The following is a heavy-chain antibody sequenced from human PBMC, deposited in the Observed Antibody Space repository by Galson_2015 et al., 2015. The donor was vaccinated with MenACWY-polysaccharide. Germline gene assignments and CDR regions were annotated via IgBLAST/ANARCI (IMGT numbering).Heavy chain of an antibody. CDR2: INPNGGGT. J-gene: IGHJ3*02. CDR3: ARGGTRDACDI. D-gene: IGHD3-16*01. Sequence: QSGAEVKKPGESLKISCKASGYTFTDHYFHWVRQAPGQGLEWMGRINPNGGGTKYAKRFQGRVTMTRDTSISSTYMELSDLTSDDTAVYYCARGGTRDACDIWGQGTMVTVSS. V-gene: IGHV1-2*06. CDR1: GYTFTDHY.